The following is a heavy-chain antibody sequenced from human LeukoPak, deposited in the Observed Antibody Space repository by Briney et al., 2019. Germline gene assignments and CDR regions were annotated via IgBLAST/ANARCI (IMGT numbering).Heavy chain of an antibody. V-gene: IGHV1-2*02. J-gene: IGHJ4*02. Sequence: ASVKVSCKASGYTFTGYYMHWVRQAPGQGLEWMGWINPNSGGTNYAQKFQGRVTMTRDTSISTAYMELSRLRSDDTAVYYCARVWDVNTSFDYWGQGTLVTVSS. D-gene: IGHD3-16*01. CDR1: GYTFTGYY. CDR2: INPNSGGT. CDR3: ARVWDVNTSFDY.